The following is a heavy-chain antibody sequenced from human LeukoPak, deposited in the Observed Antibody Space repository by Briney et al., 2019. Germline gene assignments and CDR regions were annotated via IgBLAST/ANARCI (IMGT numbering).Heavy chain of an antibody. CDR1: GGSFSGYY. J-gene: IGHJ4*02. D-gene: IGHD3-22*01. V-gene: IGHV4-59*10. Sequence: SETLSLTCAVYGGSFSGYYWSWIRQPAGKGLEWIGRIHTSGRTNYNPSLKSRVTMSVDTSKNQFSLKLSSLTAADTAVYYCARGDDSSGQGWWGQGTLVTVFS. CDR2: IHTSGRT. CDR3: ARGDDSSGQGW.